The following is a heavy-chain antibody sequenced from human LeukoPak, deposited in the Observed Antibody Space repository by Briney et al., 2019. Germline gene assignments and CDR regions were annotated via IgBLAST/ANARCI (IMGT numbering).Heavy chain of an antibody. CDR2: INHSGST. J-gene: IGHJ4*02. CDR3: ARGDGGSSEYYFDY. D-gene: IGHD2-15*01. V-gene: IGHV4-34*01. CDR1: GGSFSGYY. Sequence: SETLSLTCAVYGGSFSGYYWSWIRQPPGKGLEWIGEINHSGSTSYNPSLKSRVTISVDTSKNQFSLKLSSVTAADTAVYYCARGDGGSSEYYFDYWGQGTLVTVSS.